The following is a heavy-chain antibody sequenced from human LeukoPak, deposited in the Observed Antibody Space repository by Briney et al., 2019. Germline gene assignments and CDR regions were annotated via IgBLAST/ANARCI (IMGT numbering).Heavy chain of an antibody. V-gene: IGHV1-2*02. CDR1: GYTFTGYY. D-gene: IGHD2-15*01. J-gene: IGHJ1*01. CDR2: INPNSGGT. CDR3: AREVWWAALAYFQH. Sequence: GASVKVSCKASGYTFTGYYMHWVRQAPGQGLEWVGWINPNSGGTNYAQKFQGRVTMTRDTSISTAYMELSRLRSDDTAVYYCAREVWWAALAYFQHWGRGTLVTVSS.